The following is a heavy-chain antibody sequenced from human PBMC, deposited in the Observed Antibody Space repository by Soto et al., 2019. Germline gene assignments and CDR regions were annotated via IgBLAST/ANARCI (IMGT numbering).Heavy chain of an antibody. D-gene: IGHD3-22*01. V-gene: IGHV1-69*13. CDR3: ARNYYDSSDRDYLDY. J-gene: IGHJ4*02. CDR1: GGIFNNYA. CDR2: IIPMFGTT. Sequence: GASVKVSCKASGGIFNNYAISWVRQAPGQGLEWMGGIIPMFGTTNYAQKFQGRVTITADESTSTAYMELSSLRSDDTAVYYCARNYYDSSDRDYLDYWGQGTPVTVSS.